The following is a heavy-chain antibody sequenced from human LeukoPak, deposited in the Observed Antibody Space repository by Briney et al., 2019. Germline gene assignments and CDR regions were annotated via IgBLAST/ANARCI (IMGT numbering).Heavy chain of an antibody. CDR2: IWYDGSNK. CDR3: ARRLWIGEKGNGMDV. CDR1: GFTFSSYG. J-gene: IGHJ6*02. Sequence: GSLRLSCAASGFTFSSYGMHWVRQAPGKGLEWVAVIWYDGSNKYYADSVKGRFTISRDNSKNTLYLQMNSLRAEDTAVYYCARRLWIGEKGNGMDVWGQGPTVIVSS. D-gene: IGHD3-10*01. V-gene: IGHV3-33*01.